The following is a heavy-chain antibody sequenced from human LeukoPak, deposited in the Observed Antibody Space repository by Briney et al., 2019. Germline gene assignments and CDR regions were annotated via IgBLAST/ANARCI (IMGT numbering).Heavy chain of an antibody. Sequence: RASVKVSCKASGYTFTSYGISWVRQAPGQGLEWMGWISAYNGNTNYAQKLQGRVTMTTDTSTSTAYMELRSLRSDDTAVYYCARATGVVGATKPLDYWGQGTLVTVSS. CDR2: ISAYNGNT. V-gene: IGHV1-18*01. D-gene: IGHD1-26*01. CDR3: ARATGVVGATKPLDY. J-gene: IGHJ4*02. CDR1: GYTFTSYG.